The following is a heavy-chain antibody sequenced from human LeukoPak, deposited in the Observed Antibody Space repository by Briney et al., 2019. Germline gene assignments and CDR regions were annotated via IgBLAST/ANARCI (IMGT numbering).Heavy chain of an antibody. Sequence: SVKVSCKASGGTFSSYAISWVRQAPGQGLEWMGGIIPIFGTANYAQKFQGRVTITADTSTSTAYMELSSLRSEDTAVYYCAKSRELSLYYFDYWGQGTLVTVSS. CDR2: IIPIFGTA. CDR1: GGTFSSYA. J-gene: IGHJ4*02. V-gene: IGHV1-69*06. CDR3: AKSRELSLYYFDY. D-gene: IGHD3-16*02.